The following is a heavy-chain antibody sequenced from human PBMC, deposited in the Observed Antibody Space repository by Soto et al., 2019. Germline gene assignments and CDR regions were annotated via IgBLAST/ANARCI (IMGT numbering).Heavy chain of an antibody. Sequence: SVPTLVNPTQTLTLTWTFSGFSLYTSGVGVGWIRQPPGKALEWLALIYWDDAKRYSPSLKSRVTVTKDTSKNQVVLTMTDMQPIDTATYYCARGDSTGYYPYWGQGTPVTVSS. CDR2: IYWDDAK. J-gene: IGHJ4*02. CDR1: GFSLYTSGVG. D-gene: IGHD3-22*01. CDR3: ARGDSTGYYPY. V-gene: IGHV2-5*02.